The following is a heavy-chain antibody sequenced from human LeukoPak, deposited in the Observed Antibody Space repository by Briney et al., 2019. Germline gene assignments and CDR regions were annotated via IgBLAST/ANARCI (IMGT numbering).Heavy chain of an antibody. D-gene: IGHD6-19*01. CDR2: TYYRSKWYN. Sequence: SQTLSLTCAISGDSVSSNSAAWNWIRQSPSRGLEWLGRTYYRSKWYNDYAVSVKSRITINPDTSKNQFSLQLNSVTPEDTAVYYCARDNWRREDSSGWYNFDYWGQGTLVTVSS. J-gene: IGHJ4*02. V-gene: IGHV6-1*01. CDR3: ARDNWRREDSSGWYNFDY. CDR1: GDSVSSNSAA.